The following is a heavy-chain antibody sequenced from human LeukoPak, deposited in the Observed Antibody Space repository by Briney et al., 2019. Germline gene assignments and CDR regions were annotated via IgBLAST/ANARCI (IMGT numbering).Heavy chain of an antibody. J-gene: IGHJ4*02. CDR2: IYSGGST. D-gene: IGHD4-23*01. CDR1: GFTVSSTY. V-gene: IGHV3-66*01. Sequence: GGSLRLSCAASGFTVSSTYMSWIRQAPGKGLEWVSVIYSGGSTDYADSVKGRFTISRDNSKNTLFLQMSSLRVEDTAVYYCARDYGGNIRGYFDYWGQGTLVTVSS. CDR3: ARDYGGNIRGYFDY.